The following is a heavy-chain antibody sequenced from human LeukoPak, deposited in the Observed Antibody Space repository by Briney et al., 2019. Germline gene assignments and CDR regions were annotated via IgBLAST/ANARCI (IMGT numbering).Heavy chain of an antibody. CDR1: GGTFSSYA. Sequence: SVKVSCKASGGTFSSYAISWVRQAPGQGLEWMGRIIPILGIANYAQKFQGRVTITADKSTSTAYMELSSLRSEDTAVYYCASGSLGDGYGVGDYYQYMDVWGKGTTVTVSS. V-gene: IGHV1-69*04. D-gene: IGHD5-24*01. CDR2: IIPILGIA. CDR3: ASGSLGDGYGVGDYYQYMDV. J-gene: IGHJ6*03.